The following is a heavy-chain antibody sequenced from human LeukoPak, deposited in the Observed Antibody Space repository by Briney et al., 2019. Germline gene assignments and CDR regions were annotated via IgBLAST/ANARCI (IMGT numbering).Heavy chain of an antibody. CDR2: INPNSGGT. V-gene: IGHV1-2*02. J-gene: IGHJ4*02. D-gene: IGHD6-19*01. CDR1: GYTFTGDY. Sequence: GASVKVSCKASGYTFTGDYMHWVRQAPGQGLEWMGWINPNSGGTNYAQKFQGRVTMTRDTSISTAYMELSRLRSDDTAVYYCAREPIAVAAIDYWGQGTLVTVSS. CDR3: AREPIAVAAIDY.